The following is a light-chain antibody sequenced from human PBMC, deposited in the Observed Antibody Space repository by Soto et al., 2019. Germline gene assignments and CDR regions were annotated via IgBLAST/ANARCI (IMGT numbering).Light chain of an antibody. J-gene: IGLJ2*01. Sequence: QSALTQPPSASGSPGQSVTISCTGTSSDVGGYNYVSWYQQHPGKAPKLMIYEVSKRPSGVPDRFSGSKSGNTASLTVSGLQAEDEADYYCSSYAGRSPQVVFGGGTKLTVL. CDR1: SSDVGGYNY. CDR3: SSYAGRSPQVV. V-gene: IGLV2-8*01. CDR2: EVS.